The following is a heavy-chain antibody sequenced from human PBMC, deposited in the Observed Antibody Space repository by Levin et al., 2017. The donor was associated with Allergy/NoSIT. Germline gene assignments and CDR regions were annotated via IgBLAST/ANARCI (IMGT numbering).Heavy chain of an antibody. J-gene: IGHJ5*02. D-gene: IGHD3-3*01. CDR1: GYTFTGYY. V-gene: IGHV1-2*06. CDR2: INPNSGGT. Sequence: GESLKISCKASGYTFTGYYMHWVRQAPGQGLEWMGRINPNSGGTNYAQKFQGRVTMTRDTSISTAYMELSRLRSDDTAVYYCARVIFGVDPPSDWFDPWGQGTLVTVSS. CDR3: ARVIFGVDPPSDWFDP.